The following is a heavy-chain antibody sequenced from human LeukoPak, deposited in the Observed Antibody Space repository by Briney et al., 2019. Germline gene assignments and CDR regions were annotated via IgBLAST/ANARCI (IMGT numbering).Heavy chain of an antibody. CDR1: DFTFSNYW. CDR3: ARGIAVPAMGVHFDY. D-gene: IGHD6-19*01. CDR2: IKEDGSEK. V-gene: IGHV3-7*05. J-gene: IGHJ4*02. Sequence: GGSLRLSCAASDFTFSNYWMSWVRQAPGKGLEWVANIKEDGSEKHYVDSVGGRFTISRDNPKKSLYLQMNSLRAEDTAVYYCARGIAVPAMGVHFDYWGQGTLVTVPS.